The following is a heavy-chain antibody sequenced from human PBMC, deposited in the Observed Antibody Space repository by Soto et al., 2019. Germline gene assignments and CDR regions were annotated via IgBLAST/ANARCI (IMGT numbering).Heavy chain of an antibody. CDR3: VRGFDYYGTGGYHDY. V-gene: IGHV1-69*01. CDR1: GGIFSNFA. CDR2: IIPFLNTS. J-gene: IGHJ4*02. Sequence: QVQLVQSGAEVKKPGSSVRVSCKASGGIFSNFALSWVRQAPGLGLEWMGSIIPFLNTSNYAQKVQGRIKIIADESTNTAYMHLRSLRSEDTAVYFCVRGFDYYGTGGYHDYWGQGTLVTVSP. D-gene: IGHD3-10*01.